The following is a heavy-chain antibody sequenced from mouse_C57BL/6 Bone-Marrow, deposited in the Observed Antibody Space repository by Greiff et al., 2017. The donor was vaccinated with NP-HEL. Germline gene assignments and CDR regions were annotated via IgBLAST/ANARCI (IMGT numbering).Heavy chain of an antibody. CDR1: GFNIKDDY. V-gene: IGHV14-4*01. D-gene: IGHD1-1*01. CDR2: IDPENGDT. CDR3: TTPDYYGSSDGTWFAY. J-gene: IGHJ3*01. Sequence: DVKLQESGAELVRPAASVKLSCTASGFNIKDDYMHWVKQRPEQGLEWIGWIDPENGDTEYASKFQGKATITADTSSNTAYLQLSSLTSEDTAVYYCTTPDYYGSSDGTWFAYWGQGTLVTVSA.